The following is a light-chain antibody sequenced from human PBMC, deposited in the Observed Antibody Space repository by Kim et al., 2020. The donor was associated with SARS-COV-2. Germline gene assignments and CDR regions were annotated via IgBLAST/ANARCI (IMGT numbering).Light chain of an antibody. J-gene: IGLJ1*01. CDR2: GST. V-gene: IGLV1-40*01. Sequence: QRVTISCTGSSSNIGAGYDVHWYQQFPGTAPKLLIYGSTSRPSGVPDRFSGSKSGTSASLAITGLQAEDEADYFCQSYDNSLSGYVFATGTKVTVL. CDR3: QSYDNSLSGYV. CDR1: SSNIGAGYD.